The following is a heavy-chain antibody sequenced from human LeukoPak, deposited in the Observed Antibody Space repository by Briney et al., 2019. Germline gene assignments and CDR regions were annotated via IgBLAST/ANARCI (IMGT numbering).Heavy chain of an antibody. CDR2: ISSSSSYI. D-gene: IGHD2-15*01. J-gene: IGHJ3*02. Sequence: GGSLRLSCAASGFTFSSYSMNWVRQAPGKGLEWVSSISSSSSYIYYADSVKGRFTISRDNAKNSLYLQMNSLRAEDTAVYYCARDGGDIVVLVAASTDAFDIWGQGTMVAVSS. CDR1: GFTFSSYS. V-gene: IGHV3-21*01. CDR3: ARDGGDIVVLVAASTDAFDI.